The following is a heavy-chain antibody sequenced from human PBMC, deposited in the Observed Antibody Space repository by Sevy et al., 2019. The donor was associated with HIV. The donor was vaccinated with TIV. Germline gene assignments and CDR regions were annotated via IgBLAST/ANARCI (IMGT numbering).Heavy chain of an antibody. CDR1: GGTSSRYG. Sequence: ASVKVSCKASGGTSSRYGVGWVRQAPGQGLEWMGGIIPIFGTANYAQKFQGRVTITADESTSTAYMELSSLRSEDTAVYYCVTDRRGGDCYWCNWFDHWGQGTLVTVSS. CDR3: VTDRRGGDCYWCNWFDH. D-gene: IGHD2-21*02. CDR2: IIPIFGTA. V-gene: IGHV1-69*13. J-gene: IGHJ5*02.